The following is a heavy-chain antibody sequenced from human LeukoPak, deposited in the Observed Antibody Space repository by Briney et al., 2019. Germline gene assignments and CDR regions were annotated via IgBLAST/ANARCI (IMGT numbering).Heavy chain of an antibody. CDR1: GFTFSSYW. CDR3: ARDTAPWYYYDSSGYVDY. Sequence: PGGSLRLSCAASGFTFSSYWMSWVRQAPGKGLEWVANIKQDGSEKYYVDSVKGRFTISRDSAKNSLYLQMNSLRAEDTAVYYCARDTAPWYYYDSSGYVDYWGQGTLVTVSS. V-gene: IGHV3-7*01. CDR2: IKQDGSEK. D-gene: IGHD3-22*01. J-gene: IGHJ4*02.